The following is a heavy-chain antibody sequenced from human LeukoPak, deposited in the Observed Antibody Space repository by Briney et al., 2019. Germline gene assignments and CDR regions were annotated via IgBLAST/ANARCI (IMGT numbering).Heavy chain of an antibody. D-gene: IGHD5-12*01. CDR1: GFTFRSYW. CDR2: INQGGSVQ. J-gene: IGHJ4*02. Sequence: EGSLRLSCAASGFTFRSYWMCWVRQAPGKGLEWVANINQGGSVQYYMDSVKGRFTISRDDAKNSLYVQMNSLRDEDTAVYYCARVEYSGWNLEYWGQGTLVTVSS. CDR3: ARVEYSGWNLEY. V-gene: IGHV3-7*01.